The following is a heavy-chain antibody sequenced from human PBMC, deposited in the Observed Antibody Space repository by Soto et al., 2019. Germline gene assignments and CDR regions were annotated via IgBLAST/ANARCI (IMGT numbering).Heavy chain of an antibody. CDR2: IYYSGSA. CDR1: GGSVSSGSYY. CDR3: ARGSYYGSGSYYTPMEWCFDY. D-gene: IGHD3-10*01. V-gene: IGHV4-61*01. Sequence: PSETLSLTCTVSGGSVSSGSYYWSWIRQPPGKGLEWIGYIYYSGSANYNPSLKSRVTISVDTSKNQFSLKLSSVTAADTAVYYCARGSYYGSGSYYTPMEWCFDYWGQGTLVTVSS. J-gene: IGHJ4*02.